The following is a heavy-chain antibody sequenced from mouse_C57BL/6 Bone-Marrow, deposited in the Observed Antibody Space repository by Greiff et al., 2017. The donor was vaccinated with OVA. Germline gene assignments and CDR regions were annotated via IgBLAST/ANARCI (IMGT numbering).Heavy chain of an antibody. CDR3: ARLLYGYYAMDY. Sequence: EVMLVESGGGLVQPGGSLKLSCAASGFTFSDYGMAWVRQAPRKGPEWVAFISNLAYSIYYADTVTGRFTISRENAKKTLYLEMSSLRSEDTAMYYCARLLYGYYAMDYWGQGTSVTVSS. V-gene: IGHV5-15*01. J-gene: IGHJ4*01. CDR1: GFTFSDYG. D-gene: IGHD1-1*02. CDR2: ISNLAYSI.